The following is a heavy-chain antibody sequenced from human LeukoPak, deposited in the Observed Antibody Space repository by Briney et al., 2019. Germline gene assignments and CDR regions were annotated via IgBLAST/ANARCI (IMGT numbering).Heavy chain of an antibody. J-gene: IGHJ4*02. D-gene: IGHD3-22*01. Sequence: PGGSLRLSCAASGFTFSSYAMNWVRQAPGKGLEWVSAISGSGGSSDYADSVKGRLTIPRDNSKNTLYLQMSCLRVEDTALYYCAKESYYDSGGCPAADYWGQGTLVTVSS. CDR2: ISGSGGSS. CDR1: GFTFSSYA. V-gene: IGHV3-23*01. CDR3: AKESYYDSGGCPAADY.